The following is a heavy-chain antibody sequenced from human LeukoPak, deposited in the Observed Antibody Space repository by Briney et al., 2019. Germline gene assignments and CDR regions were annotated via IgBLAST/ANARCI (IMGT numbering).Heavy chain of an antibody. CDR1: GGSISSYY. Sequence: PSETLSLTCTVSGGSISSYYWSWIRQPAGKGLEWIGRIYTSGSTNYNPSLKSRVTMSVDTSKNQLSLKLSSVTAADTAAYYCARDINCSGGSCYSYYYYYMDVWGKGTTVTVSS. V-gene: IGHV4-4*07. D-gene: IGHD2-15*01. CDR2: IYTSGST. CDR3: ARDINCSGGSCYSYYYYYMDV. J-gene: IGHJ6*03.